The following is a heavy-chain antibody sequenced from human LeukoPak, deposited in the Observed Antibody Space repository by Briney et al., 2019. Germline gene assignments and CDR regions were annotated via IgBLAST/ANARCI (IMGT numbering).Heavy chain of an antibody. CDR2: IYYSGST. V-gene: IGHV4-39*07. D-gene: IGHD1-1*01. CDR3: ARVSWFPGTSYYYMDV. CDR1: GDSISSSRSY. Sequence: PSETLSLTCTVSGDSISSSRSYWGWIRQPPGKGLEWIGSIYYSGSTYYNTSLKSRVTISVDTSKNQFSLKLSSVTAADTAVYYCARVSWFPGTSYYYMDVWGKGTTVTVSS. J-gene: IGHJ6*03.